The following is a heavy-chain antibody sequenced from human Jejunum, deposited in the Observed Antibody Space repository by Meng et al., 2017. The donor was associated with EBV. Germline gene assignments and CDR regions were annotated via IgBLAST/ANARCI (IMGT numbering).Heavy chain of an antibody. CDR2: VHFSGLT. D-gene: IGHD2-8*02. V-gene: IGHV4-34*01. CDR1: GGAFSGYC. J-gene: IGHJ4*02. Sequence: QLQCHQCGAGLWRPTETLPLTCAVYGGAFSGYCWSWVRQPPGRGFAYIGEVHFSGLTNSTPSLKSRVTMSVDASKNQFSLRLTSVTAADTAVYYCARRTGDYVVGYWGQGTLVTVSS. CDR3: ARRTGDYVVGY.